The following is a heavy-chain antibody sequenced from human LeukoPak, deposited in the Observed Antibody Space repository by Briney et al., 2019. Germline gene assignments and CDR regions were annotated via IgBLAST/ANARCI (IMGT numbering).Heavy chain of an antibody. Sequence: PSETLSLTCTVSGGSISSSSYYWGWIRQPPGKGLEWIGSIYYSGSTYYNPPLKSRVTISVDTSKNQFSLKLSSVTAADTAVYYCARLYSSGWYWGQGTLVTVSS. D-gene: IGHD6-19*01. CDR1: GGSISSSSYY. CDR3: ARLYSSGWY. CDR2: IYYSGST. J-gene: IGHJ4*02. V-gene: IGHV4-39*01.